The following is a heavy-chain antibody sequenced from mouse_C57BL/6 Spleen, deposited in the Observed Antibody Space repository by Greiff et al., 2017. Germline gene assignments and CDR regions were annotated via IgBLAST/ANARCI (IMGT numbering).Heavy chain of an antibody. CDR2: ISDGGSYT. CDR1: GFTFSSYA. V-gene: IGHV5-4*01. D-gene: IGHD2-3*01. Sequence: EVQLVESGGGLVKPGGSLKLSCAASGFTFSSYAMSWVRQTPEKRLEWVATISDGGSYTYYPDNVKGRFTISRDNAKNNLYLQMSHLKSEDTAMYYCARADGYYVHWYFDVWGTGTTVTVSS. CDR3: ARADGYYVHWYFDV. J-gene: IGHJ1*03.